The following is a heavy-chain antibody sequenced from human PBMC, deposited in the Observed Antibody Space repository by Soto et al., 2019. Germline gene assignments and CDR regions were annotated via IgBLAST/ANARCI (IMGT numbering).Heavy chain of an antibody. CDR3: ARAPPTCIGGSCYNGSQYYYYNMDV. CDR2: IIPIFGAI. D-gene: IGHD2-15*01. J-gene: IGHJ6*02. Sequence: AASVKVSCKASGATFSSYAINWVRQAPGQGLEWLGGIIPIFGAITYAQKFQGRVTITADESTSTAYMDLNSLGSEDTAVYFCARAPPTCIGGSCYNGSQYYYYNMDVWGQGTTVTVSS. CDR1: GATFSSYA. V-gene: IGHV1-69*13.